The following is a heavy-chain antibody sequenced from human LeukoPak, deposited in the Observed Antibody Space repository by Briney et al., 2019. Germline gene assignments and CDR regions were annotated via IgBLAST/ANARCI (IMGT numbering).Heavy chain of an antibody. Sequence: SSAKVSCKVSGHTLTELSMHWVRQAPGKGLEWMGGFDPEDGETIYAQKFQGRVTMTEDTSTDTAYMELSSLRSEDTAVYYCATHPVTFRGVIGYDAFDIWGQGTMVTVSS. CDR1: GHTLTELS. CDR2: FDPEDGET. CDR3: ATHPVTFRGVIGYDAFDI. V-gene: IGHV1-24*01. J-gene: IGHJ3*02. D-gene: IGHD3-16*02.